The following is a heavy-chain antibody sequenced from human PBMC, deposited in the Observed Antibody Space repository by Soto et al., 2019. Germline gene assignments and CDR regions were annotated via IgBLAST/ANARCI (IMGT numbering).Heavy chain of an antibody. V-gene: IGHV1-2*02. J-gene: IGHJ3*02. D-gene: IGHD3-3*01. CDR1: GYPVTAYY. CDR2: INPATGAA. CDR3: ARGGGVGVAGSAAFDM. Sequence: QLHLVQSGAVVKKPGASVTVSCSASGYPVTAYYMHWVRQATGRGLEWMGGINPATGAAKYTQTFPGRVTMTRDTSTSTVFMELSGLTSEDTAVFYCARGGGVGVAGSAAFDMWGQGTLVTVSS.